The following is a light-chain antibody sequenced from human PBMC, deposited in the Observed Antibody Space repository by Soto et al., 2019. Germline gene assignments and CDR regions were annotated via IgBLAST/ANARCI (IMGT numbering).Light chain of an antibody. J-gene: IGKJ1*01. CDR2: KAS. Sequence: DIQMTQSPSTLSASVGDRVTITCRASQSISSWLAWYQQKPGKALKLLIYKASSLGSGVPSRFSGSGSGTEFTLTISSLQPDDFATYYCQQYNTYSPWTFGQGTKVEIK. V-gene: IGKV1-5*03. CDR1: QSISSW. CDR3: QQYNTYSPWT.